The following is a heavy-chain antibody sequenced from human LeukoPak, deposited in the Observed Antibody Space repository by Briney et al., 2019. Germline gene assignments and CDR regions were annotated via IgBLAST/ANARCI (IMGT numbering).Heavy chain of an antibody. CDR2: IYYSGST. V-gene: IGHV4-59*12. CDR3: ATTTIRLGY. CDR1: GDPISSYY. D-gene: IGHD1-26*01. J-gene: IGHJ4*02. Sequence: SETLSLTCTVSGDPISSYYWSWIRQPPGKGLEWIGYIYYSGSTYYNPSLKSRVTISVDTSKNQFSLRLSSVTAADTAVYYCATTTIRLGYWGQGTLVTVSS.